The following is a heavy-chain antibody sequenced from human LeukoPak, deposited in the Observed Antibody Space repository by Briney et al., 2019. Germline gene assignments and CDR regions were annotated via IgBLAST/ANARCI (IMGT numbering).Heavy chain of an antibody. V-gene: IGHV4-34*01. CDR2: ITRDGAT. J-gene: IGHJ5*02. D-gene: IGHD2-21*02. CDR3: ARRDCGGDCYSGFDP. CDR1: GGSFSTYY. Sequence: SETLSLTCAVYGGSFSTYYWNWIRQPPGKGLEWIGDITRDGATNYNPSLKSRVAISIDTSKNQFSLKLTSVTAADTAVYYCARRDCGGDCYSGFDPWGQGTLVTVSS.